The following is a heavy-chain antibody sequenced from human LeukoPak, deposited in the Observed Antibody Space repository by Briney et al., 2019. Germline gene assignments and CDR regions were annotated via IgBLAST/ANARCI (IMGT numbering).Heavy chain of an antibody. D-gene: IGHD2-2*01. CDR3: ARRDCSSTSCQHSDY. CDR1: GGSFSGYY. V-gene: IGHV4-34*01. Sequence: SETLSLTCAVYGGSFSGYYWSWICQPPGKGLEWIGEINHSGSTNYNPSLKSRVTISVDTSKNQFSLKLSSVTAADTAVYYCARRDCSSTSCQHSDYWGQGTLVTVSS. CDR2: INHSGST. J-gene: IGHJ4*02.